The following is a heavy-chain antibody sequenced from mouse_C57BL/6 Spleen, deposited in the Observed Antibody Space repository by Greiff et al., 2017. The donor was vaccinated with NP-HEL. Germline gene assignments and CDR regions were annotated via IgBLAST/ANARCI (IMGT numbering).Heavy chain of an antibody. V-gene: IGHV1-69*01. Sequence: QVQLQQPGAELVMPGASVKLSCKASGYTFTSYWMHWVKQRPGQGLEWIGEIDPSDSYTNYNQKFKGKSTLTVDKSSSTAYMQLSSLTSEDSAVYYCARRYYGSSYNYFDYWGLGTTLTVSS. D-gene: IGHD1-1*01. J-gene: IGHJ2*01. CDR3: ARRYYGSSYNYFDY. CDR2: IDPSDSYT. CDR1: GYTFTSYW.